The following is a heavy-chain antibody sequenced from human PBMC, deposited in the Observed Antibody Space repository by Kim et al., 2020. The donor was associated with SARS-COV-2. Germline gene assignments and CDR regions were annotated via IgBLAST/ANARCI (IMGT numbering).Heavy chain of an antibody. D-gene: IGHD3-10*01. V-gene: IGHV7-4-1*02. CDR1: GYTFTKYS. CDR2: INTDSGNP. Sequence: ASVKVSCRASGYTFTKYSINWVRQAPGQGLEWMGWINTDSGNPTYAQGFTGRFVFSLDTSVSTAYLQISSLRAEDTAVYYCVRGPRYYGWGQGTLVTVCS. J-gene: IGHJ4*02. CDR3: VRGPRYYG.